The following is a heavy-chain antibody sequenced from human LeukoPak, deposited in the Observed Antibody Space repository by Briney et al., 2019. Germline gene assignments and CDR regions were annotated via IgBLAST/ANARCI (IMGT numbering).Heavy chain of an antibody. Sequence: PSETLSLTCTVSGGSTSNDYWSWIRQPAGKGLEWIGRIYTSGRTNYNPSLKSRVTMSVDTSKNQFSLKLTSVTAADTAVYYCARDQYSSGWLPWGQGTLVTVSS. CDR1: GGSTSNDY. V-gene: IGHV4-4*07. D-gene: IGHD6-19*01. CDR2: IYTSGRT. CDR3: ARDQYSSGWLP. J-gene: IGHJ5*02.